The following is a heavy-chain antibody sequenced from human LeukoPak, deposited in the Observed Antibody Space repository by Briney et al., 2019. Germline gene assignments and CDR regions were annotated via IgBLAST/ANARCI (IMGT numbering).Heavy chain of an antibody. CDR1: GFTFGSYA. CDR2: ISGSGSNT. J-gene: IGHJ4*02. Sequence: GGSLRLSCAASGFTFGSYAMSWVRQAPGKGLEWVSAISGSGSNTYYADSVKGRFSISRDNSKNTLYLQMNSLRAEDTAVYYCAKERYCSGGSCHSDYWGQGTLVTVSS. V-gene: IGHV3-23*01. D-gene: IGHD2-15*01. CDR3: AKERYCSGGSCHSDY.